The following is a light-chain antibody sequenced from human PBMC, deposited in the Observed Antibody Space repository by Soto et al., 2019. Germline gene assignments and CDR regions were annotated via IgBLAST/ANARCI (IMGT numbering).Light chain of an antibody. V-gene: IGKV3-11*01. CDR3: QQYNNWPHT. J-gene: IGKJ2*01. CDR1: QTVSSF. CDR2: DSS. Sequence: VLTQSPATLSLSPGERATLSCRASQTVSSFLAWYQQKPGQAPRLLIHDSSDRATGIPARFSGSGSGTDFTLTISSLEPEDVAVYYCQQYNNWPHTFGQGTKLEIK.